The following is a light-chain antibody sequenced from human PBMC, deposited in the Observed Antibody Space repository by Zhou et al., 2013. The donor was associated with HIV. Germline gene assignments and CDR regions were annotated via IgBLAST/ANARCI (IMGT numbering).Light chain of an antibody. CDR2: GAS. J-gene: IGKJ1*01. V-gene: IGKV1-39*01. Sequence: DIQMTQSPSSLTASVGDRVTITCRASQTISTYLNWYQQKPGKAPRLLIYGASSLQSGVPSRFSGRGSGTDFTLTISSLQPEDFATYYCQQSYITPPEWTFGQGTKVEIK. CDR3: QQSYITPPEWT. CDR1: QTISTY.